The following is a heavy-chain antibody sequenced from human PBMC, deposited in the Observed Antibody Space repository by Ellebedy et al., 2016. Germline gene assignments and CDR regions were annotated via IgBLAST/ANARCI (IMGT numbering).Heavy chain of an antibody. V-gene: IGHV3-33*01. J-gene: IGHJ4*02. CDR2: IWYDGSNK. D-gene: IGHD1-26*01. CDR3: ARSTDLGSYGVFGY. CDR1: GFTFSSYG. Sequence: GESLKISXAASGFTFSSYGMHWVRQAPGKGLEWVAVIWYDGSNKYYADSVKGRFTISRDNSKNTLYLQMNSLRAEDTAVYYCARSTDLGSYGVFGYWGQGTLDTVSS.